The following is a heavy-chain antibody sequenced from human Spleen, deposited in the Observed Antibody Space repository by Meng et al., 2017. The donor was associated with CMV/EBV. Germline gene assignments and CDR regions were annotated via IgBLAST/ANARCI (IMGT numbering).Heavy chain of an antibody. CDR1: GYTFTGFY. Sequence: ASVKVSCKASGYTFTGFYMHWVRQAPGQGLEWMGWINPNSGGTNYAQKFQGRVTMTGDTSISTAYMELSRLRSDDTAVYYCARIPYPPYSSGWDGAYFDYWGQGTLVTVSS. D-gene: IGHD6-19*01. CDR3: ARIPYPPYSSGWDGAYFDY. CDR2: INPNSGGT. V-gene: IGHV1-2*02. J-gene: IGHJ4*02.